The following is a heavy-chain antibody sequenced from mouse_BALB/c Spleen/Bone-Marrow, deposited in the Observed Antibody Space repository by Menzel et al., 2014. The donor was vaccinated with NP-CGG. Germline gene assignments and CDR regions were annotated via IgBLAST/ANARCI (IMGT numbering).Heavy chain of an antibody. CDR2: ISNGSSTI. CDR1: GFTFSSFG. D-gene: IGHD2-4*01. J-gene: IGHJ4*01. Sequence: EVQGVESGGGLVQPGGSRNLSCAASGFTFSSFGMHWVRQAPEKGLEWVAYISNGSSTIYYADTVKGRFTISRDNPKNTLFLQMTSLRSEDTAMYYCARKGAMITHYYAMDYWGQGTSVTVSS. V-gene: IGHV5-17*02. CDR3: ARKGAMITHYYAMDY.